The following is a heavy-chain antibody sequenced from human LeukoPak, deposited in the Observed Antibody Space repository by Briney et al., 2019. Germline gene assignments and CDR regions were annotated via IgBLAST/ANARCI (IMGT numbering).Heavy chain of an antibody. Sequence: SETLSLTCAVYGGSFSGYYWSWIRQPPGKGLEWIGEINHSGSANYNPSLKSRVTISVDTSKNQFSLKVSSATAADTAVYYCARDDSSSWYKFDYWGQGTLVTVSS. V-gene: IGHV4-34*01. CDR1: GGSFSGYY. CDR2: INHSGSA. D-gene: IGHD6-13*01. CDR3: ARDDSSSWYKFDY. J-gene: IGHJ4*02.